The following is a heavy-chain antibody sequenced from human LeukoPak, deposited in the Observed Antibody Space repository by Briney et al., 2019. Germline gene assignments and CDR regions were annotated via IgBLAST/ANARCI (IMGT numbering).Heavy chain of an antibody. Sequence: GGSLRLSCAASGFTFSNAWMNWVRQAPGKGLEWVSYISSRGDTIYYADSVRGRFTLYRDNAKNSLYLQMNSLRAEDTAVYYCARGYASAWCDYWGQGALVTVSS. CDR2: ISSRGDTI. D-gene: IGHD6-19*01. V-gene: IGHV3-48*04. CDR3: ARGYASAWCDY. J-gene: IGHJ4*02. CDR1: GFTFSNAW.